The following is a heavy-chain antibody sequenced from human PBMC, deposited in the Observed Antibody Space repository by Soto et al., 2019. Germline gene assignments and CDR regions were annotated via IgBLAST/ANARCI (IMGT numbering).Heavy chain of an antibody. Sequence: EVQLSESGGDLRQPGGSLRLSCAASGFTFTNYAMTWVRQTPGKGLEWVSGISASGGLKYYADSVQGRFTVSRDNSKNILYLQMDNLRDEDTALYYCAREVGAPSGWLDPWGQVTQVTVSS. V-gene: IGHV3-23*01. D-gene: IGHD1-26*01. CDR3: AREVGAPSGWLDP. J-gene: IGHJ5*02. CDR1: GFTFTNYA. CDR2: ISASGGLK.